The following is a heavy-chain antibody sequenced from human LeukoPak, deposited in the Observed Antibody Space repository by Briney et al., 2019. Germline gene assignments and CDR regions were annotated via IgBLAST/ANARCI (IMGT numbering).Heavy chain of an antibody. Sequence: PGGSLRLSCSASGFTFKIYSMHWVRQAPGKGLEYVSAINTDGNTTYYADSVKGRFTISRDNSKNTLYLQMSSMRTEDTAVYDCVKGMTTVATVLDFWGQGTLVTVSS. D-gene: IGHD4-23*01. V-gene: IGHV3-64D*09. J-gene: IGHJ4*02. CDR1: GFTFKIYS. CDR3: VKGMTTVATVLDF. CDR2: INTDGNTT.